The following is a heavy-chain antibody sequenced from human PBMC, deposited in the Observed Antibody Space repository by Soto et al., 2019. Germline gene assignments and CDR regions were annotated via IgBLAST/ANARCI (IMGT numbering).Heavy chain of an antibody. CDR3: AREGRGCSGGSCYSVLDY. J-gene: IGHJ4*02. CDR2: IYYNGNT. Sequence: QVQLQESGPGLVKPSQTLSLTCTVSGGSINSDNYYWSWIRQHPGKGLEWIGYIYYNGNTYYNPSLKSRVTISVDTSKYQFSLKLSSVTAADTAVYYCAREGRGCSGGSCYSVLDYWGQGTLVTVSS. D-gene: IGHD2-15*01. CDR1: GGSINSDNYY. V-gene: IGHV4-31*03.